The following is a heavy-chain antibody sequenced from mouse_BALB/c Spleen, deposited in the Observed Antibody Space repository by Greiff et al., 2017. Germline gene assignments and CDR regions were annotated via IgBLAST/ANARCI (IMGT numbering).Heavy chain of an antibody. CDR2: IYPGSGST. V-gene: IGHV1-77*01. J-gene: IGHJ4*01. D-gene: IGHD2-1*01. CDR1: GYTFTDYV. Sequence: QVHVKQSGPELVKPGASVKMSCKASGYTFTDYVISWVKQRTGQGLEWIGEIYPGSGSTYYNEKFKGKATLTADKSSNTAYMQLSSLTSEDSAVYFCARFRDGNYGDYAMDYWGQGTSVTVSS. CDR3: ARFRDGNYGDYAMDY.